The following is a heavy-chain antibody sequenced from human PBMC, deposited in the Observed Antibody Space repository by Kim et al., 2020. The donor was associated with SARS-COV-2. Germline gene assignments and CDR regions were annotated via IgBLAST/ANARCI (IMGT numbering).Heavy chain of an antibody. D-gene: IGHD3-10*01. V-gene: IGHV7-4-1*02. Sequence: YAQGFTGRFVFSLDTSVSTAYLQISSLKAEDTAVYYCARLWFPGADWFDPWGQGTLVTVSS. J-gene: IGHJ5*02. CDR3: ARLWFPGADWFDP.